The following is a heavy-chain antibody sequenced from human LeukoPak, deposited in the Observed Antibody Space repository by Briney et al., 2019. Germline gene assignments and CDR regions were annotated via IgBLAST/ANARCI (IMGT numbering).Heavy chain of an antibody. J-gene: IGHJ6*03. CDR1: GFTFSSYA. CDR3: ARVGPIAAYYYYYYMDV. D-gene: IGHD6-13*01. V-gene: IGHV3-30*04. CDR2: ISYDGSNK. Sequence: GGSLRLSCAASGFTFSSYAMHWVRQAPGKGLEWVAVISYDGSNKYYADSVKGRFTISRDNSKNTLYLQMNSLRAEDTAVYYCARVGPIAAYYYYYYMDVWGKGTTVTVSS.